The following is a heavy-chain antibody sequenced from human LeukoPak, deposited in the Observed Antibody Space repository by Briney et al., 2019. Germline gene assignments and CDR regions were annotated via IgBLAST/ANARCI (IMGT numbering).Heavy chain of an antibody. D-gene: IGHD3-10*01. CDR1: GGTFSSYT. J-gene: IGHJ5*02. CDR2: INTNTGNP. V-gene: IGHV7-4-1*02. Sequence: ASVKVSCKASGGTFSSYTITWVRQAPGQGLEWMGWINTNTGNPTYAQGFTGRFVFSLDTSVSTAYLQISSLKAEDTAVYYCARTLITMVRGVMNWFDPWGQGTLVTVSS. CDR3: ARTLITMVRGVMNWFDP.